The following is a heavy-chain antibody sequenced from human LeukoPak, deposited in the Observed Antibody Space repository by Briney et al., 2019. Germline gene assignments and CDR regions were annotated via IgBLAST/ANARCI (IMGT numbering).Heavy chain of an antibody. CDR3: AKDGVVMITFGGVFDY. CDR1: GFTFTSYS. CDR2: ISGSGGST. D-gene: IGHD3-16*01. V-gene: IGHV3-23*01. Sequence: GGSLRFSCAASGFTFTSYSMNWVRQAPGKGLEWVSAISGSGGSTYYADSVKGRFTISRDNSKNTLYLQMNSLRAEDTAVYYCAKDGVVMITFGGVFDYWGQGTLVTVSS. J-gene: IGHJ4*02.